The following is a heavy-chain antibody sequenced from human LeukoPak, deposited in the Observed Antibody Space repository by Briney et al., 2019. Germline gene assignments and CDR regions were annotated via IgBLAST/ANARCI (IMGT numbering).Heavy chain of an antibody. CDR3: ARGGFAYYYDSSGYYYFDY. Sequence: SQTLSLTCTGSGGSINSGGYYWSWIRQPPGKGLEGVGYIYYSGSTNSTPSLKSRVTISVDTSKNQSSLKLSSVTAADTAVYYCARGGFAYYYDSSGYYYFDYWGQGTLVTVSS. V-gene: IGHV4-61*08. J-gene: IGHJ4*02. CDR1: GGSINSGGYY. CDR2: IYYSGST. D-gene: IGHD3-22*01.